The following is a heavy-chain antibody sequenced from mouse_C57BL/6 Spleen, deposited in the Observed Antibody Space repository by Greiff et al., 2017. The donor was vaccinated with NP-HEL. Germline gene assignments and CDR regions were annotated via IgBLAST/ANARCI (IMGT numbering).Heavy chain of an antibody. CDR3: AGRDGYDGARAMDY. Sequence: DVQLVESGGGLVKPGGSLQLSCAASGFTFSDYGMHWVRQAPEKGLEWVAFISSGSSTIYYADTVKGRFTISRDNSKNTLFLQMPSLRSEDTAMYYCAGRDGYDGARAMDYWGQGTSVTVSS. CDR2: ISSGSSTI. D-gene: IGHD2-2*01. J-gene: IGHJ4*01. CDR1: GFTFSDYG. V-gene: IGHV5-17*01.